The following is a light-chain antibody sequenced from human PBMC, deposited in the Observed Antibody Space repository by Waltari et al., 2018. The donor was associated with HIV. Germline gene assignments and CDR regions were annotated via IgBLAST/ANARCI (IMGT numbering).Light chain of an antibody. CDR2: HVT. CDR1: SSDMGGDNY. CDR3: CSYAGRFTYV. V-gene: IGLV2-11*01. Sequence: QSVLAQPRSVCESPVQSVTISCNGTSSDMGGDNYITWFQQHPGKAPKVIIYHVTKRPSGVPDLFSGSRSGNTASLTISGLQADDEAYYYCCSYAGRFTYVFGSGTQVSVL. J-gene: IGLJ1*01.